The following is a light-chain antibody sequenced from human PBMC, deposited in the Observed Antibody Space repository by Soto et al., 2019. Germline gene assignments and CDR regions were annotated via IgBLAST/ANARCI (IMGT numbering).Light chain of an antibody. CDR3: QQYDGN. V-gene: IGKV1-5*01. CDR2: DAS. J-gene: IGKJ3*01. CDR1: QNINRW. Sequence: DIQMTQSPSTLAASVGDRVTITCRASQNINRWLAWYQQKPGKATKVLIYDASSLESGVPSRFSGSGSGTEFTLTITSLQPDDFATYYCQQYDGNFGPGTKVDFK.